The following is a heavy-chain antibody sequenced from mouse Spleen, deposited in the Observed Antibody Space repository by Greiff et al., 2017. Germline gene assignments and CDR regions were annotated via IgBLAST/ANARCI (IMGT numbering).Heavy chain of an antibody. V-gene: IGHV5-6-4*01. J-gene: IGHJ2*01. CDR1: GFTFSSYY. D-gene: IGHD4-1*01. CDR3: ARDRGELVDY. CDR2: ISNSGGST. Sequence: EVKLVESGGGLVKLGGSLKLSCAASGFTFSSYYMSWVRQTPEKRLEWVATISNSGGSTYYPDSVKDRFTISRDNAKNTLYLQMSSLNSEDTAVYYCARDRGELVDYWGQGTTLTVSS.